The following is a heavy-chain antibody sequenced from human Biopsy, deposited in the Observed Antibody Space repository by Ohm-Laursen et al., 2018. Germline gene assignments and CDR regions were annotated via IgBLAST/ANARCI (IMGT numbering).Heavy chain of an antibody. CDR1: GYSFISNG. Sequence: ASVKVSCKASGYSFISNGISWVRQAPGQGLEWMGWITADNTNSAQKFQGRLTMTTDISTSTAYMDLKGLRSDDTAIYYCARAFGGAYYSYAFDLWGQGTLVTVSS. V-gene: IGHV1-18*01. CDR2: ITADNT. D-gene: IGHD2-21*02. J-gene: IGHJ3*01. CDR3: ARAFGGAYYSYAFDL.